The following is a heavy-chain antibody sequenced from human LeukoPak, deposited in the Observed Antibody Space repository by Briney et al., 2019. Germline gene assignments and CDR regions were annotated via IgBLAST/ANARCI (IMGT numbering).Heavy chain of an antibody. CDR2: INHSGST. J-gene: IGHJ5*02. Sequence: SETLSHTCAVYGGSFSGYYWSWIRQPPGKGLEWIGEINHSGSTNYNPSLKSRVTISVDTSKNQFSLKLSSVTAADTAVYYCARGTTVNWFDPWGQGTLVTVSS. CDR3: ARGTTVNWFDP. CDR1: GGSFSGYY. V-gene: IGHV4-34*01. D-gene: IGHD4-17*01.